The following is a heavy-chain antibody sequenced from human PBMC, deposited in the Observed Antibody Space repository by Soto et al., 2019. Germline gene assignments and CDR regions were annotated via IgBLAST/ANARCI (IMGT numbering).Heavy chain of an antibody. V-gene: IGHV3-30*18. J-gene: IGHJ4*02. Sequence: QVQLVESGGGVVQPGRSLRLSCAASGFTFHRYGLHWVRQAPGKGLEWVAVIIYDGSRQYYADSVKGRFTVSRDNSNNALYLQMNSLRAEDTAVYYCAKERYCTGAGCPIGSHFDYWGQGALVTVSS. CDR3: AKERYCTGAGCPIGSHFDY. CDR1: GFTFHRYG. D-gene: IGHD2-8*02. CDR2: IIYDGSRQ.